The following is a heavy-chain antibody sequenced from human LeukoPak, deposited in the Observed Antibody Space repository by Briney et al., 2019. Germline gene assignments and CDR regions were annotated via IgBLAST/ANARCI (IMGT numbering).Heavy chain of an antibody. CDR1: GFTFSDYY. CDR2: ISSSGSTI. Sequence: PGGSLRLSCAASGFTFSDYYMSWIRQAPGKGLEWVAYISSSGSTIYYADSVNGQFTISSDNAKNALYLQMDRLRAEDTALYYCARDGPYGDYSYYFDCWGQGTLVTVSS. CDR3: ARDGPYGDYSYYFDC. V-gene: IGHV3-11*01. D-gene: IGHD4-17*01. J-gene: IGHJ4*02.